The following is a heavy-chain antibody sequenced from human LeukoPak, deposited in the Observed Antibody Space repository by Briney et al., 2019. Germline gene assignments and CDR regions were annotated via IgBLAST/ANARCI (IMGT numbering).Heavy chain of an antibody. V-gene: IGHV1-46*01. Sequence: GASVKVSCKASGYTFTSYYMHWVRQAPGQGLEWMGIINPSGGSTSYAQKFQGRVTMTRDTSTSTVYMELSSLRSEDTAVYYRARDRQIAVAGNYYYGMDVWGQGTTVTVSS. CDR1: GYTFTSYY. D-gene: IGHD6-19*01. CDR3: ARDRQIAVAGNYYYGMDV. J-gene: IGHJ6*02. CDR2: INPSGGST.